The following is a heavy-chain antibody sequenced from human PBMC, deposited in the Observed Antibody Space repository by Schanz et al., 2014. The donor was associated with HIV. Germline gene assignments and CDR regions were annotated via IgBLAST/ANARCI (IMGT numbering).Heavy chain of an antibody. D-gene: IGHD5-18*01. CDR3: ASGRFDTVIWWGDAFLI. J-gene: IGHJ3*02. V-gene: IGHV1-69*01. CDR2: IIPIFGTT. Sequence: QVQLVQSGAEVKKPGSSVKVSCKASGGTFSSYAISWVRQAPGQGLEWMGGIIPIFGTTNYAQKFQGRVTITADEAASTAYMELRSLRSEDTAVYYCASGRFDTVIWWGDAFLIWGRWTMVTVSS. CDR1: GGTFSSYA.